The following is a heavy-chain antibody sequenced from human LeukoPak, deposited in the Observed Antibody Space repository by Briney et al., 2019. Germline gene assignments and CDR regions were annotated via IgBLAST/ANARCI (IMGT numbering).Heavy chain of an antibody. V-gene: IGHV1-2*02. CDR1: GYIFTDYY. Sequence: ASVKVSCKASGYIFTDYYMNWVRQAPGQGLEWMGWINPDTGDTNYAQKFQGRVTMTRDTSISTAYMELSRLKYDDTAMYYCSIYEVWGQGTMVTIPS. J-gene: IGHJ3*01. D-gene: IGHD3-3*01. CDR2: INPDTGDT. CDR3: SIYEV.